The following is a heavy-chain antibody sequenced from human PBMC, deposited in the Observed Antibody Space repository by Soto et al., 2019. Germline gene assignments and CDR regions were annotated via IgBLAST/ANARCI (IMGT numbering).Heavy chain of an antibody. D-gene: IGHD1-26*01. CDR2: IVVGSGNT. V-gene: IGHV1-58*01. CDR3: AFLSYPLYY. J-gene: IGHJ4*02. Sequence: QMQLVQSGPEVKKPGTSVKVSCKASGFTFTSSAVQWVRQARGQRLEWIGWIVVGSGNTNYAQKFQERVTITRDMSASTAYMELSSLRSEDMAVYYCAFLSYPLYYSGQGPLVTVAA. CDR1: GFTFTSSA.